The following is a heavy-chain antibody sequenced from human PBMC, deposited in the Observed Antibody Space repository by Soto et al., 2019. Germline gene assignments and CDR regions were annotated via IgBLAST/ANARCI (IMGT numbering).Heavy chain of an antibody. CDR1: GYTFTSYG. V-gene: IGHV1-18*01. CDR3: ATGGKICTTGVGSFYGMDV. J-gene: IGHJ6*02. CDR2: ISAYNGNT. Sequence: QVQLVQSGAEVKKPGASVKVSCKASGYTFTSYGISWVRQAPGQGLEWMGWISAYNGNTNYAQKFQGRVTTTTDTATRTAYIALRRARSDDAAVYYCATGGKICTTGVGSFYGMDVWGPGTTVTVSS. D-gene: IGHD2-8*01.